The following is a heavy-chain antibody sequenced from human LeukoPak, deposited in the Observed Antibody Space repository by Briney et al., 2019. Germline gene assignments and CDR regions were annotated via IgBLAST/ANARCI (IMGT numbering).Heavy chain of an antibody. V-gene: IGHV4-34*01. CDR2: INHSGST. J-gene: IGHJ6*03. CDR1: GGSFSGYY. D-gene: IGHD4-11*01. Sequence: SETLSLTCAVYGGSFSGYYWSWIRQPPGKGLEWIGEINHSGSTNYNPSLKSRVTISVDTSKNQFSLKLSSVTAADTAVYYCARGRNYRYYYYYSMDVWGKGTTVTVSS. CDR3: ARGRNYRYYYYYSMDV.